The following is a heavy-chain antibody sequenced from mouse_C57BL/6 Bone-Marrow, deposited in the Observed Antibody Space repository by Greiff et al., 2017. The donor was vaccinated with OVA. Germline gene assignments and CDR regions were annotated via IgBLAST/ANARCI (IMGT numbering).Heavy chain of an antibody. D-gene: IGHD1-1*01. J-gene: IGHJ2*01. CDR3: ARRGTTVVAPGYFDY. CDR2: INPNNGGT. V-gene: IGHV1-26*01. Sequence: VQLQQSGPELVKPGASVKISCKASGYTFTDYYMNWVKQSHGKSLEWIGDINPNNGGTSYNQKFKGKATLTVDKSSSTAYMELRSLTSEDSAVYYCARRGTTVVAPGYFDYWGQGTTLTVSS. CDR1: GYTFTDYY.